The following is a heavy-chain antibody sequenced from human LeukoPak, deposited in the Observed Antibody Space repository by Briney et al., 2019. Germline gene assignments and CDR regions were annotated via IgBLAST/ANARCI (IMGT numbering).Heavy chain of an antibody. CDR1: GYTFTSYG. V-gene: IGHV1-18*01. D-gene: IGHD6-13*01. CDR2: ISAYNGNT. CDR3: ARVRGVAAAGPPDGYFQH. Sequence: ASVKVSCKASGYTFTSYGISWVRQAPGQGLEWMGWISAYNGNTNYAQKLQGRVTMTRDMSTSTVYMELSSLRSEDTAVYYCARVRGVAAAGPPDGYFQHWGQGTLVTVSS. J-gene: IGHJ1*01.